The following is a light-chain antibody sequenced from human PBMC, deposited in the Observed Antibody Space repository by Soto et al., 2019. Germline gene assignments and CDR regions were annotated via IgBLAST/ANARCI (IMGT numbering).Light chain of an antibody. Sequence: EIVITQSPATRSLSPGERATPSCRACHNVANYLDWYQQKPGQAPRLLIYESSKRATGIAARFSGSGSGTDFTLTTSGLEAEVFGVSYCEHYGHTRTFGQGTK. CDR1: HNVANY. J-gene: IGKJ1*01. V-gene: IGKV3-11*01. CDR2: ESS. CDR3: EHYGHTRT.